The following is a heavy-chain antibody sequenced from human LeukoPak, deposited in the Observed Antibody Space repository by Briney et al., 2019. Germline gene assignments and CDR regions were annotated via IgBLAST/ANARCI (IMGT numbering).Heavy chain of an antibody. CDR1: GFTFSDYY. J-gene: IGHJ4*02. Sequence: GGSLGLSCAASGFTFSDYYMSWIRQAPGKGLEWVSYISSSGSTIYYADSVKGRFTISRDNAKNSLYLQMNSLRAGDTAVYYCARDWTTVTAGLYYWGQGTLVTVSS. V-gene: IGHV3-11*01. CDR2: ISSSGSTI. CDR3: ARDWTTVTAGLYY. D-gene: IGHD4-17*01.